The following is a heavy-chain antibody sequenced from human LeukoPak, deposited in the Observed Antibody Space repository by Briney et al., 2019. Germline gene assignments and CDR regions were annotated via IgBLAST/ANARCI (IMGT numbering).Heavy chain of an antibody. J-gene: IGHJ4*02. V-gene: IGHV4-59*08. D-gene: IGHD1-26*01. CDR1: GGSISSYC. Sequence: PSETLSLTCTVSGGSISSYCWSWIRQPPGKGLEWIGYIYYSGSPNYNPSLKSRVTISVHTSKNQFSLKLSSVTAADTAVYYCARLRVGATSWYFDYWGQGTLVTVSS. CDR3: ARLRVGATSWYFDY. CDR2: IYYSGSP.